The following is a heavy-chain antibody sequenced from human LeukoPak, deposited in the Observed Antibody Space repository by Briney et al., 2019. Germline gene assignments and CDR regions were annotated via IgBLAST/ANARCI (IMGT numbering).Heavy chain of an antibody. CDR1: GFTVSSNY. D-gene: IGHD3-10*01. J-gene: IGHJ6*04. CDR3: ARGNLWFGEFYGMDV. Sequence: GGSLRLSCAASGFTVSSNYMSWVRQAPGKGLEWVSVVYSGGSTYYADSVKGRFTISRDNSKNTPYLQMNSLRAEDTAVYYCARGNLWFGEFYGMDVWGKGTTVTVSS. CDR2: VYSGGST. V-gene: IGHV3-53*01.